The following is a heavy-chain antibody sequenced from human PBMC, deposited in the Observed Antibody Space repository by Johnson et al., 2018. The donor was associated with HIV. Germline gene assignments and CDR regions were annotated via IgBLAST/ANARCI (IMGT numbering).Heavy chain of an antibody. V-gene: IGHV3-7*04. J-gene: IGHJ3*02. CDR2: IKQDGSEK. Sequence: MLLVESGGGLVQPGGSLRLSCAASGFTFSSYWMSWVRQAPGKGLEWVANIKQDGSEKYYVDSLKGRFTISRDNAKNSLYLQMNSLRAEDTAVYYCARGGPIAVETTGAFDIWGQGTMVTVSS. CDR3: ARGGPIAVETTGAFDI. D-gene: IGHD6-19*01. CDR1: GFTFSSYW.